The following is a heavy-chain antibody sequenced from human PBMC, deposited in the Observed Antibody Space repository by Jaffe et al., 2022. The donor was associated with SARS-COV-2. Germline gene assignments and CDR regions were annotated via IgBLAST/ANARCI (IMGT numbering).Heavy chain of an antibody. CDR1: GFTFTSYA. CDR2: FSGSSGTT. V-gene: IGHV3-23*01. J-gene: IGHJ4*02. CDR3: AKDLLTSTWYGFDY. D-gene: IGHD6-13*01. Sequence: EVQLLESGGGLVQPGGSLRLSCAASGFTFTSYAMNWVRQAPGKGLEWVSSFSGSSGTTYYADSVKGRFTISRDISKSTLYLQMNSLRAEDTAVYYCAKDLLTSTWYGFDYWGQGTLVTVSS.